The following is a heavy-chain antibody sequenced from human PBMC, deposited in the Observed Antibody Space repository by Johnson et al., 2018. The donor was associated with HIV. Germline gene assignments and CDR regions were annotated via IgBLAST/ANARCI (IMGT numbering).Heavy chain of an antibody. V-gene: IGHV3-66*01. CDR3: ARASTYGAFDL. Sequence: VQLVESGGALVQPGGSLRLSCAASGFTVSSNYMNWVRQATGKGLERVSAIYSGANTFPADSVQGRFIISRDNSKNTLYLQMNSLRAEDTAVYFCARASTYGAFDLWGQGTLVTVSS. CDR1: GFTVSSNY. CDR2: IYSGANT. J-gene: IGHJ3*01. D-gene: IGHD2/OR15-2a*01.